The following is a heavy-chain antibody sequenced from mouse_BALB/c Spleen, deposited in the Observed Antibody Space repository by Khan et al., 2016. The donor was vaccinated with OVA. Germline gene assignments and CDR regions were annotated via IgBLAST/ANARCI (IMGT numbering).Heavy chain of an antibody. V-gene: IGHV5-17*02. CDR1: GFTFSSFG. CDR2: ISSGSSTI. CDR3: ARSGGNFHWYFDV. Sequence: EVKLVESGGGLVQPGGSRKLSCGVSGFTFSSFGMHWVRQAPKKGLEWVAYISSGSSTIYYADTVKGRFTISRDNPKNTLFLQMTSLRSEDTAMYYCARSGGNFHWYFDVWGAGTSVTVSS. D-gene: IGHD2-1*01. J-gene: IGHJ1*01.